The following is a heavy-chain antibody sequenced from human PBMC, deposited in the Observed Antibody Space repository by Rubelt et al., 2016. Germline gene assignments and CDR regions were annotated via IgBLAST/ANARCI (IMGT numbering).Heavy chain of an antibody. V-gene: IGHV4-39*07. CDR2: IYHSGIT. CDR1: GGSISSSNYY. Sequence: QLQLQESGPGLVRPSETLSLTCSVSGGSISSSNYYWGWVRRPPGKGLEWIGEIYHSGITNYNTSLKSRVTLSVDKSKNQFSLTLNPGTAADTAVYYCASLLDSSSWALSDYWGQGILVTVSS. J-gene: IGHJ4*02. D-gene: IGHD6-13*01. CDR3: ASLLDSSSWALSDY.